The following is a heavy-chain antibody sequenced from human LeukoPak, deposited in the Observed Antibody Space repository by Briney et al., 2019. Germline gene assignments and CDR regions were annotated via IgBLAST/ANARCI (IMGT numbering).Heavy chain of an antibody. CDR3: ARDLSGGTGWYFAY. Sequence: GGSLRLSCAASGFTFSDYHMTWVRQAPGKGLEWVSYISASGSTTYYTDSVKGRFTISRDNAKNSLYLQMNSLRAEDTAVYYCARDLSGGTGWYFAYWGQGTLVTVSS. V-gene: IGHV3-11*01. CDR2: ISASGSTT. D-gene: IGHD6-19*01. CDR1: GFTFSDYH. J-gene: IGHJ4*02.